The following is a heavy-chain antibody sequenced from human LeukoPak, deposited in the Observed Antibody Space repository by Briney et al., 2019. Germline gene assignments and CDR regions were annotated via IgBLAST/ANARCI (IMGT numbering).Heavy chain of an antibody. CDR2: INHSGST. D-gene: IGHD3-3*01. J-gene: IGHJ4*02. CDR1: GGSLSGYY. Sequence: PSETLSLTCAVYGGSLSGYYWSWIRQPPGKGLEWIGEINHSGSTNYNPSLKSRVTISVDTSKNQFSLKLSSVTAADTAVYYCASRSLRFLEWAPGDFDYWGQGTLVTVSS. CDR3: ASRSLRFLEWAPGDFDY. V-gene: IGHV4-34*01.